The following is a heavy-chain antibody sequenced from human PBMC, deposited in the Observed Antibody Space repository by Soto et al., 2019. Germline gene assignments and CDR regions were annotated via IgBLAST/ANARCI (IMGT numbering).Heavy chain of an antibody. J-gene: IGHJ4*02. D-gene: IGHD3-10*01. CDR2: INPGGDST. V-gene: IGHV1-46*01. Sequence: ASVKVSCKASGFTFTSYYIHWMRQAPGQGPEWMGVINPGGDSTKYAQRFQGRVTMTRDASTSTVYMELSSLRSEDTALYYCAKDLYYGPVYWGQGTLVTVSS. CDR3: AKDLYYGPVY. CDR1: GFTFTSYY.